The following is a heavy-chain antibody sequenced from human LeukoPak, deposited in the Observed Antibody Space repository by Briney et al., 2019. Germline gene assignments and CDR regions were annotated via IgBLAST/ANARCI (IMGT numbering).Heavy chain of an antibody. CDR1: GFTFSSYW. CDR3: AKEAYIEMATITPDY. Sequence: GGSLRLSCAASGFTFSSYWMSWVRQAPGQGLEWVANIKQDGSEKYYADSVKGRFTISRDNSKNTLYLQMNSLRDEDTAVYYCAKEAYIEMATITPDYWGQGTLVTVSS. CDR2: IKQDGSEK. D-gene: IGHD5-24*01. V-gene: IGHV3-7*01. J-gene: IGHJ4*02.